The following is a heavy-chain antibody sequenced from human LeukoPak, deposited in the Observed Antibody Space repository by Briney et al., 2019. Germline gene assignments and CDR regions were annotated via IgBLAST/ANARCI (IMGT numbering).Heavy chain of an antibody. D-gene: IGHD1-7*01. CDR3: ARRWNYGRNYYIDV. CDR2: VNDSGTI. V-gene: IGHV4-34*01. CDR1: GGSFSHYY. Sequence: SETLPLTCAVYGGSFSHYYWSWIRQSPGMGLEWIGEVNDSGTINYNPSLMSRVTISVDKSKNQFSLKLSSATAADTAVYYCARRWNYGRNYYIDVWGKGATVSVSS. J-gene: IGHJ6*03.